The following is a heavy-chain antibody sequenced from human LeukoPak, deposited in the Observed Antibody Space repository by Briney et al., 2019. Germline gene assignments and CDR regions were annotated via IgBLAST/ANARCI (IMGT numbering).Heavy chain of an antibody. Sequence: ASVKVSCKASGYTFTGYYMHWVRQAPGQGLEWMGWINPNSGGTNYAQKFQGRVTMTRDTSISTAYMELSRLRSDDTAVYYCAREPHYDYVWGSYFHWGQGTLVTVSS. V-gene: IGHV1-2*02. CDR1: GYTFTGYY. CDR2: INPNSGGT. J-gene: IGHJ4*02. D-gene: IGHD3-16*01. CDR3: AREPHYDYVWGSYFH.